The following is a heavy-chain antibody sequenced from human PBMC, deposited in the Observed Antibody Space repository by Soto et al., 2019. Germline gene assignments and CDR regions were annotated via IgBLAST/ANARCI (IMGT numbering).Heavy chain of an antibody. CDR2: IYYSGST. J-gene: IGHJ5*02. V-gene: IGHV4-30-4*01. CDR3: ARAPQYDSSGYYYSNWFDP. D-gene: IGHD3-22*01. CDR1: GGSISSGDYY. Sequence: SETLSLTCTVSGGSISSGDYYWSWIRQPPGKGLEWIGYIYYSGSTYYNPSLKSRVTISVDTSKNQFSLKLSSVTAADTAVYYCARAPQYDSSGYYYSNWFDPWGQGTLVTVSS.